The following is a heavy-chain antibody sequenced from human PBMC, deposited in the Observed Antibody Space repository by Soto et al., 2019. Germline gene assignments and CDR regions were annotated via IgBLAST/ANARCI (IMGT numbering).Heavy chain of an antibody. D-gene: IGHD2-21*02. CDR3: ARADRTLVTSYGMDV. Sequence: SETLSLTCAVSGGSFSGFYWTWIRQPPGEGLEWIGEINHSGTTNFNPSLRSRLTISLDSSKKHFSLKLTSMTAADAAVYYCARADRTLVTSYGMDVWGQGTTVTVSS. V-gene: IGHV4-34*01. CDR1: GGSFSGFY. CDR2: INHSGTT. J-gene: IGHJ6*02.